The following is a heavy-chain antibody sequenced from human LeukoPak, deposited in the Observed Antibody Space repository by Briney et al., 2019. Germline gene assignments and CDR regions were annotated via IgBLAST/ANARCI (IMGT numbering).Heavy chain of an antibody. Sequence: GRSLRLSCAASGFTFSSYWMHWVRQAPGKGLVWVSRINSDGSSTSYADSVKGRFTISRDNAKNTLYLQMNSLRAEDTAVYYCAREGYCSSTSCPGSDYWGQGTLVTVSS. J-gene: IGHJ4*02. CDR2: INSDGSST. CDR3: AREGYCSSTSCPGSDY. D-gene: IGHD2-2*01. CDR1: GFTFSSYW. V-gene: IGHV3-74*01.